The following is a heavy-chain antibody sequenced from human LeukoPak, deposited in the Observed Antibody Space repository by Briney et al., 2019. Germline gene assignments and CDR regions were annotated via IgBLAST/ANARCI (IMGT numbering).Heavy chain of an antibody. CDR1: GYSISSGYY. Sequence: RTSETLSLTCAISGYSISSGYYWGWIRQPPGKGLEWIGSIYHSGSTYYNPSLKSRVTISVDTSKNQFSLKLSSVTAADTAVYYCARVSPENSSGYYYDNYYFDYWGQGTLVTVSS. CDR3: ARVSPENSSGYYYDNYYFDY. J-gene: IGHJ4*02. V-gene: IGHV4-38-2*01. D-gene: IGHD3-22*01. CDR2: IYHSGST.